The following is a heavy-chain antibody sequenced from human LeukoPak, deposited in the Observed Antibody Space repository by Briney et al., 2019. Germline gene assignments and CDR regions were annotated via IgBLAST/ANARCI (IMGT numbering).Heavy chain of an antibody. D-gene: IGHD3-10*01. V-gene: IGHV3-74*01. CDR2: IKTDGTYT. CDR1: GFTFSSNW. CDR3: ARDIVSGSGSLDY. J-gene: IGHJ4*02. Sequence: GGSLRLSCAASGFTFSSNWMHWVRQAPGKGLVGVSRIKTDGTYTNYADSVKGRFTISRDNAENMLYLQMNTLGAEDTAVYYCARDIVSGSGSLDYWGQGTLVTVSS.